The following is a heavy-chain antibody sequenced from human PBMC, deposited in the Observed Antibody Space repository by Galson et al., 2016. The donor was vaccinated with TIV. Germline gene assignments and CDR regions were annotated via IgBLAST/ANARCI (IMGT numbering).Heavy chain of an antibody. J-gene: IGHJ4*02. CDR3: ARGAPSVFGVIMTLEY. CDR1: GDSVSSTSAA. Sequence: CAISGDSVSSTSAAWNWIRQSPSRGLEWLGRTYYRSTWYNDYAASLKRRITINPDTSKNQFSLQLTSVTPEDAAVYYCARGAPSVFGVIMTLEYWGQGTLLTVSS. CDR2: TYYRSTWYN. D-gene: IGHD3-3*01. V-gene: IGHV6-1*01.